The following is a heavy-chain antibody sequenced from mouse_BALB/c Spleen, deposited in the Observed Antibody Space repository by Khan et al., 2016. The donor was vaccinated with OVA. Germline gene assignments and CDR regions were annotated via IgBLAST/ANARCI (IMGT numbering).Heavy chain of an antibody. Sequence: QVQLQQSGPELVKPGASVRISCKASAYTFTTYYIHWVKQRPGQGLEWIGWIYPGSVNTNYNEKFKDKATLTADKSSNTAYMQLSSLTSEDSAVYFCARDDYFVGDAMDYWGQGTSVTVSS. D-gene: IGHD2-4*01. CDR3: ARDDYFVGDAMDY. CDR2: IYPGSVNT. CDR1: AYTFTTYY. J-gene: IGHJ4*01. V-gene: IGHV1S56*01.